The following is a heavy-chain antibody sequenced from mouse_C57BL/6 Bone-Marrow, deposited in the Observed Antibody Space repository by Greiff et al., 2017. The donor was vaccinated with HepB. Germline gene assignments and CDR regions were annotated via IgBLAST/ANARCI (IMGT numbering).Heavy chain of an antibody. Sequence: EVKLMESGGGLVQPGGSLKLSCAASGFTFSDYGMAWVRQAPRKGPEWVAFISNLAYSIYYADTVTGRFTISRENAKNTLYREMSSLRSEDTAMYYCAREGGQLRLRGFAYWGQGTLVTVSA. CDR2: ISNLAYSI. CDR1: GFTFSDYG. D-gene: IGHD3-2*02. J-gene: IGHJ3*01. V-gene: IGHV5-15*01. CDR3: AREGGQLRLRGFAY.